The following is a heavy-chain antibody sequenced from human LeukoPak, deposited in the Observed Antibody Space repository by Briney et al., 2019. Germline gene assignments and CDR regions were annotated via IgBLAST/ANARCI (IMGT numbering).Heavy chain of an antibody. V-gene: IGHV5-51*01. CDR2: IYPDDSDI. CDR1: GYTFTSYW. Sequence: GESLKISCKASGYTFTSYWIGWVRQMPGKGLEWMGIIYPDDSDIKYSPSFQGQVTISVDVSINTAYLHWSSLKASDTAMYYCAGRFRTYYYDSSGYQGAFDIWGQGTMVTVSS. D-gene: IGHD3-22*01. CDR3: AGRFRTYYYDSSGYQGAFDI. J-gene: IGHJ3*02.